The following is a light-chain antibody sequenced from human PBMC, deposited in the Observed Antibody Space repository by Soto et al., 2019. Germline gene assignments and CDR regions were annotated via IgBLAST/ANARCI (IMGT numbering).Light chain of an antibody. V-gene: IGKV1-5*03. Sequence: DIQMTQSPSTLSGSVGDRVTITCRASQTISIWLAWYQQKPGKAPNLLIYKASSLKSGVPSRFSGSGSGTEFTLTISSLQPDDFATYYCQQYDTYWTFGQGTKVDIK. CDR1: QTISIW. CDR3: QQYDTYWT. J-gene: IGKJ1*01. CDR2: KAS.